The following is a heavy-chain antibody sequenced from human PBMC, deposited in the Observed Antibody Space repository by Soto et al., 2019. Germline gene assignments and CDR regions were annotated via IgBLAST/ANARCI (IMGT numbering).Heavy chain of an antibody. J-gene: IGHJ6*02. V-gene: IGHV1-69*01. D-gene: IGHD3-22*01. CDR1: GGTFSSYA. CDR2: IIPIFGTA. Sequence: QVQLVQSGAEVKKPGSSVKVSCKASGGTFSSYAISWVRQAPGQGLEWMGGIIPIFGTAHYAQKFQGRVTITADESTSTAYMELSSLRSEDTAVYYCARDLTMIVVVINHYYYGMDVWGQGTTVTVSS. CDR3: ARDLTMIVVVINHYYYGMDV.